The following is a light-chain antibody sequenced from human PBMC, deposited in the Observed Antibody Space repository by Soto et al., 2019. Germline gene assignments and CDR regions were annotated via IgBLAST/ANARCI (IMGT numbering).Light chain of an antibody. J-gene: IGLJ3*02. CDR3: VLYMGSGIWV. CDR1: SGSVSTSYY. Sequence: QTVVTQEPSFSVSPGRTVTLTCGLSSGSVSTSYYPSWYQQTPGQAPRTLIYSTHTRSSGVPDRFSGSILGNKAALTITGAQADDEYDYYCVLYMGSGIWVFGGGTKLTVL. V-gene: IGLV8-61*01. CDR2: STH.